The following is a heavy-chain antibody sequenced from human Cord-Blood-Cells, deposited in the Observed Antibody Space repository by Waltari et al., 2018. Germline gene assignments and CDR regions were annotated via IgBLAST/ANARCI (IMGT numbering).Heavy chain of an antibody. CDR2: ISGSGGST. V-gene: IGHV3-23*01. J-gene: IGHJ3*02. CDR1: GFTVSSYA. D-gene: IGHD3-3*01. Sequence: EVQLLESGGGLVQPGGSLRVSCAASGFTVSSYAMTWARQAPGKGLAWVSAISGSGGSTYYADSVKGRFTISRDNSKNTLYLQMNSLRAEDTAVYYCAKWRFLEWLLIAFDIWGQGTMVTVSS. CDR3: AKWRFLEWLLIAFDI.